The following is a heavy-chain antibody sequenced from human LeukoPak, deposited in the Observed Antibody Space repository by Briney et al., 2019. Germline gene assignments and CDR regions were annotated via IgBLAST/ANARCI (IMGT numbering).Heavy chain of an antibody. Sequence: GGSLRLSCAASGFTFSSHGMHWVRQAPGKGLEWVAVISYDGSNKYYADSVKGRFTISRDNSKNTLYLQMNSLRAEDTAVYYCAKERRSSTSCFDYWGQGTLVTVSS. CDR3: AKERRSSTSCFDY. D-gene: IGHD2-2*01. J-gene: IGHJ4*02. CDR2: ISYDGSNK. CDR1: GFTFSSHG. V-gene: IGHV3-30*18.